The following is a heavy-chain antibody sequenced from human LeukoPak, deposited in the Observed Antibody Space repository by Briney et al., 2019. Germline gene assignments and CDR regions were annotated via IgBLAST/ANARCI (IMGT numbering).Heavy chain of an antibody. Sequence: GESLKISCKGSGYSFAPYWIGWVRQMPGKGLEWMGITYPGGSETRYSPSFQGQVTISVDSSISTAYLQWSSLKASDTAMYYCARLYSATTKADDLDIWGQGTMVTVSS. V-gene: IGHV5-51*01. CDR2: TYPGGSET. J-gene: IGHJ3*02. CDR3: ARLYSATTKADDLDI. D-gene: IGHD1-1*01. CDR1: GYSFAPYW.